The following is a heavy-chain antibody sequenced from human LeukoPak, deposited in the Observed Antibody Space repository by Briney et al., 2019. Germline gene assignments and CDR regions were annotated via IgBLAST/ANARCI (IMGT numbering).Heavy chain of an antibody. D-gene: IGHD4-23*01. CDR3: ARDFTLRVVTPQLDY. J-gene: IGHJ4*02. Sequence: ASVKVSCKASGYTFTGYYMHWVRQAPGQGLEWMGWINPNSGGTNYAQKFQGWVTMTRDTSISTAYMELSRLRSDDTAVYYCARDFTLRVVTPQLDYWGQGTLVTVSS. V-gene: IGHV1-2*04. CDR2: INPNSGGT. CDR1: GYTFTGYY.